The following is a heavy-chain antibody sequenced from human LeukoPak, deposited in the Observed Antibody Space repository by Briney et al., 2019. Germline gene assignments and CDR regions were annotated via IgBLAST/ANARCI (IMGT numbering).Heavy chain of an antibody. CDR1: GGSFSGYY. CDR2: INHSGST. V-gene: IGHV4-34*01. J-gene: IGHJ3*02. D-gene: IGHD3-22*01. Sequence: PSETLSLTCAVYGGSFSGYYWSWIRQPPGKGLEWIGEINHSGSTNYNPPLKSRVTISVDTSKNQFSLKLSSVTAADTAVYYCARRGSGYYYYAFDIWGQGTMVTVSS. CDR3: ARRGSGYYYYAFDI.